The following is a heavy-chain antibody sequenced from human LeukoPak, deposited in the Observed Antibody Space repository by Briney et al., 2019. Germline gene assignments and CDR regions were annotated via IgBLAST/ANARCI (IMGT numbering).Heavy chain of an antibody. CDR3: ARVEYSHDSYGMDV. J-gene: IGHJ6*02. CDR1: GGSISSYY. CDR2: IYYSGST. D-gene: IGHD2/OR15-2a*01. Sequence: SETLSLTCTVSGGSISSYYWSWIRQPPGKGLEWIGYIYYSGSTNYNPSLKSRVTISVDTSKNQFSLKLSSVTAADTAVYYCARVEYSHDSYGMDVWGQGTTVTVSS. V-gene: IGHV4-59*08.